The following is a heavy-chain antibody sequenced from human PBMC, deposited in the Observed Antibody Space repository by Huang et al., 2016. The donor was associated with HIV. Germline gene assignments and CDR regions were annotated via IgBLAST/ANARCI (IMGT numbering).Heavy chain of an antibody. CDR2: IIPIFGTT. V-gene: IGHV1-69*13. D-gene: IGHD5-18*01. J-gene: IGHJ4*02. CDR3: ARAALVNNQYFDY. Sequence: VQLIQSGAEVKKTGSSVRVSCRASEGTFSSYSIGGMRQAPGQGLVWMGGIIPIFGTTTYAQKFQGRVSIAADESTSTAYMDLNSLRSEDTAVYYCARAALVNNQYFDYWGQGTLVTVSS. CDR1: EGTFSSYS.